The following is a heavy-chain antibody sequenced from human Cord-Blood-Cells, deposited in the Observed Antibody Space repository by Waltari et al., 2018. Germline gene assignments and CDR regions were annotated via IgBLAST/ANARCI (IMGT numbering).Heavy chain of an antibody. V-gene: IGHV1-24*01. CDR2: FDPEEGEK. CDR1: GYTLTELS. D-gene: IGHD2-15*01. CDR3: AAEYCSGGSCEYYFDY. J-gene: IGHJ4*02. Sequence: QVQLVQSGAEVKKPGASVKVSCKVSGYTLTELSMHWVRQAPGKGLEGMGGFDPEEGEKIYAQNVQGRVTMTEDTSTDTAYMELGSLRSEDTAVYYCAAEYCSGGSCEYYFDYWGQGTLVTVSS.